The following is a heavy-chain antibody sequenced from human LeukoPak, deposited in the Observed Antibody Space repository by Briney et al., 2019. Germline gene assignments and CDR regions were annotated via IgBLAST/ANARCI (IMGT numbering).Heavy chain of an antibody. D-gene: IGHD3-22*01. CDR2: INPNSGGT. J-gene: IGHJ5*02. CDR1: GYTFTGYY. V-gene: IGHV1-2*06. CDR3: ARDAYYDSLGFDP. Sequence: ASVKVSCKASGYTFTGYYMHWVRQAPGQGLEWMGRINPNSGGTNYAQKFQGRVTMTRDTSISTAYLELSRLRSDDTAVYYCARDAYYDSLGFDPWGQGTLVTVSS.